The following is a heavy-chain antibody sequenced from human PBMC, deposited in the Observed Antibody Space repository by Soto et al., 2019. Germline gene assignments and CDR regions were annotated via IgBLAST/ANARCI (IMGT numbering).Heavy chain of an antibody. CDR2: TCRYGREL. Sequence: PGGSLRLSCAASGFTFSTYCMHWVRHTPGTGLVWVSRTCRYGRELYYADSVKGRFTISRDDAKNTLYLQMDSLRVEDTGIYYCVRGTTAWRGMDYWGQGXLVTVYS. J-gene: IGHJ4*02. CDR1: GFTFSTYC. V-gene: IGHV3-74*01. CDR3: VRGTTAWRGMDY. D-gene: IGHD1-1*01.